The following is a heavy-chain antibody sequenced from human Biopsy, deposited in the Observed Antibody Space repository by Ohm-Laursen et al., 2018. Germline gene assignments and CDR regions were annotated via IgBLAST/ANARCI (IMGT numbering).Heavy chain of an antibody. Sequence: PPGTLSLTCTVSGGSVRSPDHRWNWVRRAPGKGLEWIGNIYYSWTTLYNPSLSGRVTMDLDRSTNQFSLKLKSVTSADTAVYFCARAYFYGMGTSNYFLDSWGQGALVTVSS. V-gene: IGHV4-61*08. CDR3: ARAYFYGMGTSNYFLDS. D-gene: IGHD3-10*01. CDR2: IYYSWTT. J-gene: IGHJ4*02. CDR1: GGSVRSPDHR.